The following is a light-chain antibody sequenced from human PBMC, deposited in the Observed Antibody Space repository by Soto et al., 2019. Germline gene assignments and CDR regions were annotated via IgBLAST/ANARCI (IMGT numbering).Light chain of an antibody. Sequence: QSVLTQPASVSESPGQSITISCTGTSRDVGGYNYVSWYQQHPGEVPRLVIYGVSNRPSGVSSRFSGSKSGNTASLTISGLLAEDEADYYCSSYTSSSAYVFGTGAKVTV. J-gene: IGLJ1*01. CDR1: SRDVGGYNY. CDR3: SSYTSSSAYV. CDR2: GVS. V-gene: IGLV2-14*01.